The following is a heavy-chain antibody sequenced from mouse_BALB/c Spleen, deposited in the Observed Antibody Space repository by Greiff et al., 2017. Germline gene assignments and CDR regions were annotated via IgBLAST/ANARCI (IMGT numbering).Heavy chain of an antibody. CDR1: GFNIKDYY. CDR2: IDPENGDT. V-gene: IGHV14-4*02. D-gene: IGHD1-1*01. CDR3: NAGGFHGSSYSFAY. Sequence: EVQLQQSGAELVRSGASVKLSCTASGFNIKDYYMHWVKQRPEQGLEWIGWIDPENGDTEYAPKFQGKATMTADTSSNTAYLQLSSLTSEDTAVYYCNAGGFHGSSYSFAYWGQGTLVTVSA. J-gene: IGHJ3*01.